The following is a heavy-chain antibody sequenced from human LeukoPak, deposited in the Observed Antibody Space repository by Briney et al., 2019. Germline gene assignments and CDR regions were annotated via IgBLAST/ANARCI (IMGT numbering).Heavy chain of an antibody. CDR1: GGSIISSDYH. V-gene: IGHV4-39*01. CDR3: ARHCCSGPAKRVFDI. D-gene: IGHD2-15*01. CDR2: ISYSGNT. Sequence: MSSETLSLTCTVSGGSIISSDYHWGWVRQPPGKGLEWIGTISYSGNTDYNPSLRSRVTISVDTSNNQFSLRLGSETAADTAVYHCARHCCSGPAKRVFDIWGQGTMVTVSS. J-gene: IGHJ3*02.